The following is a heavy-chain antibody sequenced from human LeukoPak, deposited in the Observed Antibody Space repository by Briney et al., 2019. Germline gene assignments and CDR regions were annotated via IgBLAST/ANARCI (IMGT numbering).Heavy chain of an antibody. CDR3: ARHASGSYNNFQH. J-gene: IGHJ1*01. Sequence: PSETLSLTCTVSGYSISSSSYYWGWIRQPPGKGLEWIGSIYYSGHTYYNPSLKSRVTISIDTSKTQFSLNLISVTAADTAVYYCARHASGSYNNFQHWGQGTLVTVSS. CDR1: GYSISSSSYY. CDR2: IYYSGHT. D-gene: IGHD1-26*01. V-gene: IGHV4-39*01.